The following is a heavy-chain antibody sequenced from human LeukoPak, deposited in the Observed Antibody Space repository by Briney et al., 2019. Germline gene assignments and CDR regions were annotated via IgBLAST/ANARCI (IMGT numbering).Heavy chain of an antibody. D-gene: IGHD5-18*01. J-gene: IGHJ4*02. Sequence: GSSVKVSCKASGGTFSSYAISWVRQAPGQGLEWMGRIIPILGIANYAQKFQGRVTITADKSTSTAYRELSSLRSEATAVYHCARDTAMDTPGDYWGQGTLVTVSS. CDR2: IIPILGIA. CDR3: ARDTAMDTPGDY. V-gene: IGHV1-69*04. CDR1: GGTFSSYA.